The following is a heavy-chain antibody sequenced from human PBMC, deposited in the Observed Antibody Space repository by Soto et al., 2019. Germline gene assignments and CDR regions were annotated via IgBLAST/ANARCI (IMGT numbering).Heavy chain of an antibody. D-gene: IGHD2-21*02. CDR2: IKQDGSEK. CDR3: AKDHLAYCGGDCYFG. CDR1: GFTFSSYW. J-gene: IGHJ4*02. Sequence: GGSLRLSCAASGFTFSSYWMSWVRQAPGKGLEWVANIKQDGSEKYYADSVKGRFTISRDNSKNTLYLQMNSLRAEDTAVYYCAKDHLAYCGGDCYFGWGQGTLVTVSS. V-gene: IGHV3-7*01.